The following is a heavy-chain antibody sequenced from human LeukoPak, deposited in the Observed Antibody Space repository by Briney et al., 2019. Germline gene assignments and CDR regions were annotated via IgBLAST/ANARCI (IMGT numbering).Heavy chain of an antibody. J-gene: IGHJ4*02. CDR3: ARLSAVPRGEFDY. Sequence: KFQGRVTITRDTSASTAYMELSSLRSEDTAVYYCARLSAVPRGEFDYWGQGTLVTVSS. D-gene: IGHD3-16*01. V-gene: IGHV1-3*01.